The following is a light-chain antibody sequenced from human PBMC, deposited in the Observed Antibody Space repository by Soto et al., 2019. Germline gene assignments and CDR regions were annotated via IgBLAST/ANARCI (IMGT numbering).Light chain of an antibody. CDR2: EVN. CDR1: SSDVGGYNS. Sequence: QPVLTQPPSASGSPGQSVTISCTGTSSDVGGYNSVSWYEQHPGKAPKLMIYEVNKRPSGVPDRFSGSKSGNTASLTVSGLQAEDEADYYCSSYAGSNNFVFGTGTKVTVL. J-gene: IGLJ1*01. CDR3: SSYAGSNNFV. V-gene: IGLV2-8*01.